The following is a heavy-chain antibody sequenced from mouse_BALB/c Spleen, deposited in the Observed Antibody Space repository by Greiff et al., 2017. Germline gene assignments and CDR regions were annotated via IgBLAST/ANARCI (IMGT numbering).Heavy chain of an antibody. V-gene: IGHV5-9-3*01. CDR1: GFTFSSYA. D-gene: IGHD1-1*01. CDR2: ISSGGSYT. CDR3: ARQCYGSTYWYFDV. J-gene: IGHJ1*01. Sequence: EVQLVESGGGLVKPGGSLKLSCAASGFTFSSYAMSWVRQTPEKRLEWVATISSGGSYTYYPDSVKGRFTISRDNAKNTLYLQMSSLRSEDTAMYYCARQCYGSTYWYFDVWGAGTTVTVSA.